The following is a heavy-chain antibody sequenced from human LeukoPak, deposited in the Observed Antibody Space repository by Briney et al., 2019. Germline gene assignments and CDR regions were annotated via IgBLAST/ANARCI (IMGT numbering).Heavy chain of an antibody. Sequence: SETLSLTCSVSGGSINTYYWSWIRQPPGKGLEWIGRIYTGVSTNYNPSLKSRVTMSVDTSKNQFSLKLSSVTAADTAVYYCARGTYGDPTGRVGYFDYWGQGTLVTVSS. CDR1: GGSINTYY. CDR2: IYTGVST. V-gene: IGHV4-4*07. D-gene: IGHD4-17*01. J-gene: IGHJ4*02. CDR3: ARGTYGDPTGRVGYFDY.